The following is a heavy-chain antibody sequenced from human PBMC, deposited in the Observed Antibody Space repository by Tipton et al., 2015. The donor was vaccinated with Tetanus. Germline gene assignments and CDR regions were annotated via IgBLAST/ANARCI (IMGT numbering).Heavy chain of an antibody. D-gene: IGHD3-16*01. J-gene: IGHJ4*02. CDR3: ARIGVSTDAYYFDF. CDR2: VYSGGSF. Sequence: TLSLTCTVSGDSIGSSGYFWSWIRQAPGKGPEWIGHVYSGGSFDYTPSLESRLTLSMDTSKNSFSLKLTSVTPADTALYYCARIGVSTDAYYFDFWGPGTLVTVSS. V-gene: IGHV4-31*03. CDR1: GDSIGSSGYF.